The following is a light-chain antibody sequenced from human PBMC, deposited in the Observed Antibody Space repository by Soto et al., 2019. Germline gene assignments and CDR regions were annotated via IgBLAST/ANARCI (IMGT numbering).Light chain of an antibody. Sequence: QSALTQPRSVSGSPGQSITISCTGTSSDIGAYNYVSWYQQHPGKAPKLMIYDVSNRPSGVSNRFSGSKSGHTASLTISGLQAEDEADYYCSSYTSSSTVVFGGGTQLTVL. J-gene: IGLJ2*01. V-gene: IGLV2-14*01. CDR2: DVS. CDR1: SSDIGAYNY. CDR3: SSYTSSSTVV.